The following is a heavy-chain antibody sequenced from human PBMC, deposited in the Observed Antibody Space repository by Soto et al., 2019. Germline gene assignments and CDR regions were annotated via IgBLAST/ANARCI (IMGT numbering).Heavy chain of an antibody. CDR2: ISSSGSYT. D-gene: IGHD6-13*01. CDR3: ARRKTGRWSWPLDS. CDR1: GFIFSDYY. Sequence: GGSLRLSCAASGFIFSDYYMTWIRQAPGKRLEWLSYISSSGSYTNYADSAKGRFTIFRDNAKNSLYLQLNSLRVEDTAVYYCARRKTGRWSWPLDSWGQGTLVTVSS. V-gene: IGHV3-11*03. J-gene: IGHJ4*02.